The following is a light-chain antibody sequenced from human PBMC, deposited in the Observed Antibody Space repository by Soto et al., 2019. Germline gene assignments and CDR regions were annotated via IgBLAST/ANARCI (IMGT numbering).Light chain of an antibody. J-gene: IGLJ3*02. V-gene: IGLV1-44*01. CDR3: VAWDDSLNAWG. CDR2: GYT. Sequence: QSVLTQPPSASGTPGQRVTISCSGSSFNIGGNTVNWYQKLPGTAPKVLIYGYTERPSGVPDRFSGSKSGTSASLAISGLQSEDEADYYCVAWDDSLNAWGFGGGTKVTVL. CDR1: SFNIGGNT.